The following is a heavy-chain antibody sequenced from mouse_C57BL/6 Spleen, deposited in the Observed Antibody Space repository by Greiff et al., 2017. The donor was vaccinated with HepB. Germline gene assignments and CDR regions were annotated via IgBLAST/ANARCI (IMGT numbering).Heavy chain of an antibody. Sequence: QVQLQQPGAELVKPGASVKLSCKASGYTFTSYWMHWVKQRPGQGLEWIGMIHPNSGSTNYNEKFKSKATLTVDKSSSTAYMQLSSLTSEDSAVYYCARWAIYYGNSLDYWGKGTTLTGSS. CDR2: IHPNSGST. D-gene: IGHD2-1*01. CDR3: ARWAIYYGNSLDY. J-gene: IGHJ2*01. CDR1: GYTFTSYW. V-gene: IGHV1-64*01.